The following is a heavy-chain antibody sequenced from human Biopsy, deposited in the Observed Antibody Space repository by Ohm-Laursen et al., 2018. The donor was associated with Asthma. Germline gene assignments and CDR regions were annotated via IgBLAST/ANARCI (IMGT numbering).Heavy chain of an antibody. J-gene: IGHJ3*02. CDR1: GFTFSSYG. CDR2: ISYDGSNK. Sequence: SLRLSCAASGFTFSSYGMHWVRQAPGKGLEWVAVISYDGSNKYFADSVKGRFTISRDNSKNTLYLQMNSLRAEDTAVYYCARGNHHLDYGGNSGAFDIWGQGTMVTVSS. D-gene: IGHD4-23*01. CDR3: ARGNHHLDYGGNSGAFDI. V-gene: IGHV3-30*03.